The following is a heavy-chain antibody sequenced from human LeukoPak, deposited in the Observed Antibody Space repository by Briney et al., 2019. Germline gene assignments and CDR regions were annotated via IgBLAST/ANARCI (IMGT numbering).Heavy chain of an antibody. CDR1: GFTVSSNY. CDR3: ARDLYSYAYYGMDV. J-gene: IGHJ6*02. V-gene: IGHV3-53*01. Sequence: GGSLRLSCAASGFTVSSNYMSWVRQAPGKGLEWVSVIYSGGSAYYADSVKGRFTMSRDNSKNTLYLQMNSLRAEDTAVYYCARDLYSYAYYGMDVWGQGTTVTVSS. CDR2: IYSGGSA. D-gene: IGHD5-18*01.